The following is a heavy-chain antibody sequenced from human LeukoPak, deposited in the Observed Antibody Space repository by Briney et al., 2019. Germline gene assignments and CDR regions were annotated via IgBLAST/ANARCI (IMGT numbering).Heavy chain of an antibody. CDR3: AGGDIYSGYDYPRV. CDR1: GFTFSTYA. D-gene: IGHD5-12*01. Sequence: AGGSLRLSCAASGFTFSTYAMHWVRQAPGKGLEWVTIISYDGSKAYYADSVRGRFTISRDNSKNTLYLQMNNVRAVDSAVYYCAGGDIYSGYDYPRVWGQGTLVTVSS. CDR2: ISYDGSKA. J-gene: IGHJ4*02. V-gene: IGHV3-30*14.